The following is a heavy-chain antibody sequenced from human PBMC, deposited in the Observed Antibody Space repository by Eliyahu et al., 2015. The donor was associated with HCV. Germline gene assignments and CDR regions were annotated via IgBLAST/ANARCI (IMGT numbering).Heavy chain of an antibody. D-gene: IGHD2-2*01. CDR2: INHSGST. CDR3: ARGPSRDIVVVLAAMSGEYYYYGMDV. Sequence: QVQLQQWGAGLLKPSETLSLTCAVYGGSFSGYYWSWIRQPPGKGLEWIGEINHSGSTNYNPSLKSRVTISVDTSKNQFSLKLSSVTAADTAVYYCARGPSRDIVVVLAAMSGEYYYYGMDVWGQGTTVTVSS. V-gene: IGHV4-34*01. CDR1: GGSFSGYY. J-gene: IGHJ6*02.